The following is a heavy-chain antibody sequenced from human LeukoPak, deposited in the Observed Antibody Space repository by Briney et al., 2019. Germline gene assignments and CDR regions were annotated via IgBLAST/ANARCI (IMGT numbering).Heavy chain of an antibody. J-gene: IGHJ4*02. CDR2: INPSGGST. Sequence: ASVNVSCKASGYTFTNYYMHWVRQAPGQGLEWMGLINPSGGSTNFAQKFQGRVTMTRDTSTSTAYMELSSLRSDDTAVYYCARGIGLDYDSIGLDWGQGTLVTVSS. CDR1: GYTFTNYY. D-gene: IGHD3-22*01. CDR3: ARGIGLDYDSIGLD. V-gene: IGHV1-46*01.